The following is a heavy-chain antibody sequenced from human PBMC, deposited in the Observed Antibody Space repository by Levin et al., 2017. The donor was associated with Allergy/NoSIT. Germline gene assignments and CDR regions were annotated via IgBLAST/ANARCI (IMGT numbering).Heavy chain of an antibody. J-gene: IGHJ4*02. Sequence: GGSLRLSCKGSGSSFTSYWIGWVRQMPGKGLEWMGIIYPGDSDTRYSPSFQGQVTISADRSISTAYLQWSSLKASDTAMYYCARRMGGSYYGLDYWGQGTLVTVSS. CDR1: GSSFTSYW. CDR3: ARRMGGSYYGLDY. D-gene: IGHD2-15*01. CDR2: IYPGDSDT. V-gene: IGHV5-51*01.